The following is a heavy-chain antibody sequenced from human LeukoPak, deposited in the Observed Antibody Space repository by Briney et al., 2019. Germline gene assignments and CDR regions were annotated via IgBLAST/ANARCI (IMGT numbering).Heavy chain of an antibody. CDR1: GFTFSSYW. CDR2: INTDGSST. Sequence: GGSLRLSCAASGFTFSSYWMHWVRQAPGKGLVWVSRINTDGSSTSYADSVKGRFTISRDNSKNTLYLQMNSLRGEDTAVYYCAKEELFNDFWSGYDAFDVWGQGTLVTVSS. J-gene: IGHJ3*01. CDR3: AKEELFNDFWSGYDAFDV. V-gene: IGHV3-74*01. D-gene: IGHD3-3*01.